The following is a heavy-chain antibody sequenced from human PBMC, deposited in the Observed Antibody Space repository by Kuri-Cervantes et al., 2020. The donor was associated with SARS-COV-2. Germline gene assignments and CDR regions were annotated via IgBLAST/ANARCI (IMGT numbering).Heavy chain of an antibody. CDR1: GFTFGDYA. Sequence: GGSLRLSCTGSGFTFGDYAMSWVRQTPGAGLQWVGFIKRKVNGGTTEYAASVKGRFTISRDDSKSIAYLQMNSLKTEDTAVYYCTTLIDYWGQGALVTVSS. J-gene: IGHJ4*02. CDR2: IKRKVNGGTT. V-gene: IGHV3-49*04. CDR3: TTLIDY.